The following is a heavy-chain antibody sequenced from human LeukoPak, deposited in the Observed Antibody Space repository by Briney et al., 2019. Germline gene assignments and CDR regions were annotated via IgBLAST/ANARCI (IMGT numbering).Heavy chain of an antibody. V-gene: IGHV3-23*01. D-gene: IGHD6-19*01. CDR3: ATGSTAVAGTKY. CDR1: GFTFSTYG. J-gene: IGHJ4*02. Sequence: GGSLRLSCAASGFTFSTYGMNCVRQAPGKGLEWVSTISRSGDITYYADSVKGRFTISRDNSKNTLYLKMNSLRAEDTAIYYCATGSTAVAGTKYWGQGILVSVCS. CDR2: ISRSGDIT.